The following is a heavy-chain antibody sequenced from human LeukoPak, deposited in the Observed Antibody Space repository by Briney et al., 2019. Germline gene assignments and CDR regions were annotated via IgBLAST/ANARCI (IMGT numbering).Heavy chain of an antibody. J-gene: IGHJ4*02. CDR1: RFTFSTYW. D-gene: IGHD6-13*01. Sequence: GGSLRLSCAASRFTFSTYWMSWVRQAPGKGLEWVADIKQDGSEKYYVDSVKGRFTISRDNAKNSLYLQMNSLRAEDTAVYYCARGQQLGSWGQGTLVTVSS. CDR2: IKQDGSEK. V-gene: IGHV3-7*04. CDR3: ARGQQLGS.